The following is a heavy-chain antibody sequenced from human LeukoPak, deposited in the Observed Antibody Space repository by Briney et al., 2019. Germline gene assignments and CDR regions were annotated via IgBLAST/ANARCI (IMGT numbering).Heavy chain of an antibody. J-gene: IGHJ3*02. Sequence: PGGSLRLSCAASGFTFSSYGMSWVRQALGKGLEWVSAISGSGGSTYYADSVKGRFTISRDNAKNTLYLQMNSLRAEDTAVYYCAREELGIGAFDIWGQGTMVTVSS. CDR2: ISGSGGST. V-gene: IGHV3-23*01. D-gene: IGHD7-27*01. CDR3: AREELGIGAFDI. CDR1: GFTFSSYG.